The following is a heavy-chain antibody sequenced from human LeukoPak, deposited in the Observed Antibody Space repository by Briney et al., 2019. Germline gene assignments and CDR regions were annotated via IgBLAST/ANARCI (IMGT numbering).Heavy chain of an antibody. Sequence: SQTLSLTCTVSGGSLSSGDYYWSWIRQPPGKGLEWIGYIYYSGSTYYNPSLKSRVTISVDTSKNQFSLKLSSVTAADTAVYYCARGVHDSRGYSNFDYWGQGTLVTVSS. CDR2: IYYSGST. CDR1: GGSLSSGDYY. CDR3: ARGVHDSRGYSNFDY. V-gene: IGHV4-30-4*08. D-gene: IGHD3-22*01. J-gene: IGHJ4*02.